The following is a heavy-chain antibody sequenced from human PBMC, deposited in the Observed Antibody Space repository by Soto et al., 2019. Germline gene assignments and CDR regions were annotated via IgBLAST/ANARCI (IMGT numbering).Heavy chain of an antibody. Sequence: QVRLVQSGAEVKRPGASVTLFCRATGYTFSIHYIHWVRQAPGQGLEWMGIINRSVGTTSYAQRVQGVVTPPRDTSTATVFMYMNGQTSHDTGTYYCPIDLLHPGEPNGYCSGGACNCHPGGMHVWGKVTTVTVS. CDR1: GYTFSIHY. CDR2: INRSVGTT. CDR3: PIDLLHPGEPNGYCSGGACNCHPGGMHV. D-gene: IGHD2-15*01. J-gene: IGHJ6*04. V-gene: IGHV1-46*03.